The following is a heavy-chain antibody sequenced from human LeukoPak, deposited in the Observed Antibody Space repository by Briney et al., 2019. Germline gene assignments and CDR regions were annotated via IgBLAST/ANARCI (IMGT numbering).Heavy chain of an antibody. CDR2: IYYSGNT. V-gene: IGHV3-66*02. CDR1: GFTVSDNY. Sequence: GGSLRLSCAVSGFTVSDNYMTWVRQAPGQGLEWVSVIYYSGNTYYADSVKGRFTISRDNSKNTLYLQMNSLRAEDTAVYYCARGRTVKSDDAFDIWGQGTMVTVSS. D-gene: IGHD4-17*01. J-gene: IGHJ3*02. CDR3: ARGRTVKSDDAFDI.